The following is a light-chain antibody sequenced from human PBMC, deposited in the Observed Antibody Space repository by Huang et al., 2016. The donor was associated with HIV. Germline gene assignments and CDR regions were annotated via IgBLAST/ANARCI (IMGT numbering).Light chain of an antibody. J-gene: IGKJ4*01. V-gene: IGKV1-9*01. CDR3: QQLNSYRLT. CDR2: AAS. Sequence: IQLTQSPSSLSASVGDRVTITCRASQGIRSYFAWYQQKPGKAPKLLIYAASTLQSGVPSSFSGSGSGTDFTLSISSLQPEDFATYYCQQLNSYRLTFGGGTKVEIK. CDR1: QGIRSY.